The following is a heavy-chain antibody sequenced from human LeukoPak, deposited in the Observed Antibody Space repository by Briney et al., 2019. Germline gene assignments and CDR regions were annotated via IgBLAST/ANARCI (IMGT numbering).Heavy chain of an antibody. Sequence: SETLSLTCAVYGGSFSGYYWSWIRQPPGKGLEWIGEINHSGYTNYNPSLKSRVTISVDTSKNQFSLKLSSVTAADTAVYYCARGRFVYGSCRSRDAFDIWGQGTMVTVSS. CDR1: GGSFSGYY. V-gene: IGHV4-34*01. J-gene: IGHJ3*02. CDR3: ARGRFVYGSCRSRDAFDI. D-gene: IGHD1-26*01. CDR2: INHSGYT.